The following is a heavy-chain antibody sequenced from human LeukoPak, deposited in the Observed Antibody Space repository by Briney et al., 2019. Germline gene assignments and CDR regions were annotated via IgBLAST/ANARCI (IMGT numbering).Heavy chain of an antibody. CDR1: ILTRDGVA. Sequence: GGTLCLYREASILTRDGVAMGWGVEVPGRGIERKSIISGEGGSTSYADSVKVRFTISRDNSKTSLYLQMTSQRTQDTPSSYCARDDYSDSSGPGGYWGEGSPVTVPS. CDR3: ARDDYSDSSGPGGY. J-gene: IGHJ4*02. CDR2: ISGEGGST. V-gene: IGHV3-43*02. D-gene: IGHD3-22*01.